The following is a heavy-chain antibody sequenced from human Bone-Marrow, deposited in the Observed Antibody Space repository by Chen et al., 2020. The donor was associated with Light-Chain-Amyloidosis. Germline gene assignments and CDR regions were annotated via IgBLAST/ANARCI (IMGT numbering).Heavy chain of an antibody. CDR3: ARVTYFYDSSGYYYNFYFDY. Sequence: QLQLQESGPGLVKPSQTLSLTCSVSGASISSGGFYLSWIRQHPGKGLEWIGYVYSRGSTHYNPSLKSRLTISADTSKNQFSLNLSSVTAADTAVYYCARVTYFYDSSGYYYNFYFDYWGQGTLVTVYS. CDR1: GASISSGGFY. CDR2: VYSRGST. D-gene: IGHD3-22*01. J-gene: IGHJ4*02. V-gene: IGHV4-31*03.